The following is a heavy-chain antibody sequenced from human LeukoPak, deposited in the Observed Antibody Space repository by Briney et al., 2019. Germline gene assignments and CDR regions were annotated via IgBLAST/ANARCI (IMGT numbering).Heavy chain of an antibody. Sequence: GGSLRLSCAASGFTFSSYSMNWVRQAPGKGLEWVSSISTSSTYIYYADSMKGRFTISRDNAKNSLYLQMNSLRAEDTAVYYCARDPPFIIGTTFFDYWGQGTLVTVSS. D-gene: IGHD1-20*01. CDR3: ARDPPFIIGTTFFDY. V-gene: IGHV3-21*01. CDR1: GFTFSSYS. CDR2: ISTSSTYI. J-gene: IGHJ4*02.